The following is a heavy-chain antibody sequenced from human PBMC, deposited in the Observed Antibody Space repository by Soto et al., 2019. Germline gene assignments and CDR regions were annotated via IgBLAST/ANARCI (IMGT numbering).Heavy chain of an antibody. Sequence: GGSLRLSCAASGFSVRGSYMYWVRQAPGKGLEWVSVIYSGGGTDYAASVKGRFTVSSDNSKNMLYLQMNSLRAEDTAMYYCARVTTTLVDHFDYWGQGTPVTVSS. CDR3: ARVTTTLVDHFDY. CDR2: IYSGGGT. CDR1: GFSVRGSY. J-gene: IGHJ4*02. D-gene: IGHD4-4*01. V-gene: IGHV3-53*01.